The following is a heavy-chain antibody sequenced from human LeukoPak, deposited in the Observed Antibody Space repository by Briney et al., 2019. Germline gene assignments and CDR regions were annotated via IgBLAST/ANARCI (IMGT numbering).Heavy chain of an antibody. CDR1: GYTFTSYY. CDR2: INPSGSST. D-gene: IGHD2-2*01. J-gene: IGHJ5*02. CDR3: ARSRPATNWFDP. Sequence: ASVKVSCKASGYTFTSYYMHWVRQAPGQGLEWMGIINPSGSSTSYAQKFQGRVTMTRDMYTSTVYMELSSLRSEATAVYYCARSRPATNWFDPWGQGTLVTVSS. V-gene: IGHV1-46*01.